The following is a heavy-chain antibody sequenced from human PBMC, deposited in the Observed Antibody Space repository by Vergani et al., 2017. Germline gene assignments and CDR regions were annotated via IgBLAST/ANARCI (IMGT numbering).Heavy chain of an antibody. CDR1: GFTFSGSA. CDR2: IRDKTYNYAT. V-gene: IGHV3-73*02. Sequence: EVQLVESGGGLVQPGGSLTLSCAASGFTFSGSAMHWVRQTSGKGLEWIGRIRDKTYNYATAYAVSVKGRFTISRDNSKNMLYLQMNSLRAEDTAVYYCARLSYDTTPYLQGGYDCWGQGTLVSVSS. J-gene: IGHJ4*02. D-gene: IGHD3-22*01. CDR3: ARLSYDTTPYLQGGYDC.